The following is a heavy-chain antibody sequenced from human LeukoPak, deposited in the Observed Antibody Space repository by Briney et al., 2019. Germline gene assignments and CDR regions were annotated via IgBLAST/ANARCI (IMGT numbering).Heavy chain of an antibody. CDR1: GGSISSYY. D-gene: IGHD1-26*01. Sequence: PSETLSLTCTVSGGSISSYYWSWIRQPPGKGLEWIGYIYYNGSTNYNPSLKSRVTISVDTSKNQFSLKLSSVTAADTAVYYCARGEWELRWFDPWGQGTLVTVSS. J-gene: IGHJ5*02. V-gene: IGHV4-59*01. CDR3: ARGEWELRWFDP. CDR2: IYYNGST.